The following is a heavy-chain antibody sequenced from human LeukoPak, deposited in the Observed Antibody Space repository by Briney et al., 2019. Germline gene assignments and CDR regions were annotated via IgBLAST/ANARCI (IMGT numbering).Heavy chain of an antibody. D-gene: IGHD3-22*01. CDR3: ARRRRITMIVVVGFFDY. CDR2: INHSGST. CDR1: GGSFSGYY. V-gene: IGHV4-34*01. J-gene: IGHJ4*02. Sequence: TSETLSLTCAVYGGSFSGYYWRWIRQPPGKGLEWIGEINHSGSTNYNPSLKSRVTISVDTSKNQFSLKLSSVTAADTAVYYCARRRRITMIVVVGFFDYWGQGTLVTVSS.